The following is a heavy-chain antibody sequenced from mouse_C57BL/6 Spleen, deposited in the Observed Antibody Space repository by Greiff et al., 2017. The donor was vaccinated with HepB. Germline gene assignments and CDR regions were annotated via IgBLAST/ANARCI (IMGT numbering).Heavy chain of an antibody. CDR3: ARPDGYYGYFDY. CDR2: INPNNGGT. Sequence: VQLQQSGPELVKPGASVKISCKASGYTFTDYYMNWVKQSHGKSLEWIGDINPNNGGTSYNQKFKGKATLTVDKSSSTAYMELRSLTSEDSAVYYCARPDGYYGYFDYWGQGTTLTVSS. CDR1: GYTFTDYY. D-gene: IGHD2-3*01. V-gene: IGHV1-26*01. J-gene: IGHJ2*01.